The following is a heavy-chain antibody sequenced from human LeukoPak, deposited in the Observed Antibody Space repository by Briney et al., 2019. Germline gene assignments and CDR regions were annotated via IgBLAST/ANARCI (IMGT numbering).Heavy chain of an antibody. Sequence: GGSLRLSCAVSGFTFSSYGMHWVRQAPGKGLEWVAFIRYDGSNKYYADSVKGRFTISRDNSKNTLYLQMNSLRAEDTAVYYCAKEEYYGSGYFDYWGQGTLVTVSS. D-gene: IGHD3-10*01. V-gene: IGHV3-30*02. CDR1: GFTFSSYG. CDR3: AKEEYYGSGYFDY. J-gene: IGHJ4*02. CDR2: IRYDGSNK.